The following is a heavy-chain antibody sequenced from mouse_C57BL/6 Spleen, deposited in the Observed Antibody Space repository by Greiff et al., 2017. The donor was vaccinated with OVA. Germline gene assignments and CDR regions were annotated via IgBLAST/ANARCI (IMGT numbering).Heavy chain of an antibody. D-gene: IGHD2-4*01. Sequence: VKLVESGAELARPGASVKLSCKASGYTFTSYGISWVKQRTGQGLEWIGEIYPRSGNTYYNEKFKGKATLTADKSSSTAYMELRSLTSEDSAVYFCARSPDYDYDGYYAMDYWGQGTSVTVSS. CDR2: IYPRSGNT. V-gene: IGHV1-81*01. J-gene: IGHJ4*01. CDR3: ARSPDYDYDGYYAMDY. CDR1: GYTFTSYG.